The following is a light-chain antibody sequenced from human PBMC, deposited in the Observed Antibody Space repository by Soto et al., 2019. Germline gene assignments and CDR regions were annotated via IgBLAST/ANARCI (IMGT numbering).Light chain of an antibody. CDR2: GAS. Sequence: EIVMTQSPATLSVSPGERATLSCRASQSVSSNLAWYQQKPGQAPRLLIYGASTRATGIPARFSGSGSGTEFTLTISSLQPDDFATYYCQHYNSYSEAFAQGTKVDIK. J-gene: IGKJ1*01. V-gene: IGKV3-15*01. CDR1: QSVSSN. CDR3: QHYNSYSEA.